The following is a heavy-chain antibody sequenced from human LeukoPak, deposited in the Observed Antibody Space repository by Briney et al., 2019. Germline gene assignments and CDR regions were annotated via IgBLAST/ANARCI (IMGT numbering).Heavy chain of an antibody. D-gene: IGHD3-10*01. CDR2: IYTSGST. CDR3: AIEETKWFGELATNAFDI. Sequence: SETLSLTCTVSSGSISTYYWSWIRQPAGKGLEWIGRIYTSGSTNYNPSLKSRVTISVDTSKNQFSLKLSSVTAADTAVYYCAIEETKWFGELATNAFDIWGQGTMVTASS. J-gene: IGHJ3*02. V-gene: IGHV4-4*07. CDR1: SGSISTYY.